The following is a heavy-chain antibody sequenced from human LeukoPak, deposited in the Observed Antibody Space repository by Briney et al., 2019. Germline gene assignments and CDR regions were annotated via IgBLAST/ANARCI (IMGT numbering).Heavy chain of an antibody. D-gene: IGHD5-12*01. CDR2: IYYSGST. V-gene: IGHV4-30-4*08. CDR3: ARVESGRTINFDY. Sequence: PSETLSLTCAVYGVSFSGYYWSWIRQPPGKGLEWIGYIYYSGSTYYNPSLKSRVTISVDTSKNQFSLKLSSVTAADTAVYYCARVESGRTINFDYWGQGTLVTVSS. CDR1: GVSFSGYY. J-gene: IGHJ4*02.